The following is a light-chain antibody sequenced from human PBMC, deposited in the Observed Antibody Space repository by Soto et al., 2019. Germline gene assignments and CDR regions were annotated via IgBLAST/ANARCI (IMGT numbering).Light chain of an antibody. CDR2: DVS. J-gene: IGLJ1*01. CDR1: SSDVDGYNY. Sequence: QSVLTQPRSVSGSPGQSVTISCTGTSSDVDGYNYVSWYRQHPGKAPKLMIYDVSKRPSGVPDRFSGSKSGNTASLTISGLQAEDEADYYCCSYAGSYTWVFVTGTKLTVL. V-gene: IGLV2-11*01. CDR3: CSYAGSYTWV.